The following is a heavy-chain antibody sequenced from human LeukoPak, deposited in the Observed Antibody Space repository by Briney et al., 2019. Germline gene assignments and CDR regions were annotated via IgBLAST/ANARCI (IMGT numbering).Heavy chain of an antibody. D-gene: IGHD6-19*01. CDR3: ARGGSGWPTPIDY. J-gene: IGHJ4*02. CDR1: GFTFSSYS. Sequence: PGGSLRLSCAASGFTFSSYSMNWVREAPEKGLGWVSSISSSSSYIYYADSVKGRFTISRDNAKNSLYLQMNSLRAEDTAVYYCARGGSGWPTPIDYWGQGTLVTVSS. V-gene: IGHV3-21*01. CDR2: ISSSSSYI.